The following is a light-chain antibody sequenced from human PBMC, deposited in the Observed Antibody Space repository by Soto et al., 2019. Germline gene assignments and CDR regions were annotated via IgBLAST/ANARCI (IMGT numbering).Light chain of an antibody. CDR3: QQYGSSPPLS. CDR2: GAS. J-gene: IGKJ4*01. CDR1: KSVTSRY. Sequence: IVLTQSPGTLSLYPGKRATLACRASKSVTSRYLAWYTQTPAQAPRLXXYGASSRANGIPDRFSGSGSGTDLTLTISRLEPEVFAVYYGQQYGSSPPLSFGGGTKVDI. V-gene: IGKV3-20*01.